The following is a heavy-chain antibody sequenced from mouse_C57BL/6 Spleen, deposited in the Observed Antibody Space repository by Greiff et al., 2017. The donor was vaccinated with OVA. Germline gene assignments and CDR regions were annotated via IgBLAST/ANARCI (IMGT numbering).Heavy chain of an antibody. D-gene: IGHD1-1*01. V-gene: IGHV1-50*01. CDR3: ARYPRTTVRYYAMES. CDR2: IDPSDSYT. Sequence: QVHVKQPGAELVKPGASVKLSCKASGYTFTSYWMQWVKQRPGQGLEWIGEIDPSDSYTNYNQKFKGKATLTVDTSSSAAYMQRSSLTSEDTAVYNCARYPRTTVRYYAMESWGERTSETVSS. CDR1: GYTFTSYW. J-gene: IGHJ4*01.